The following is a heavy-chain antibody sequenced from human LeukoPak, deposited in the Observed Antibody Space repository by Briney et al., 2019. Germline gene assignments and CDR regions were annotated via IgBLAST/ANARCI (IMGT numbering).Heavy chain of an antibody. CDR3: ANLHYDILTGYIYYFDY. V-gene: IGHV3-23*01. D-gene: IGHD3-9*01. CDR2: ISGSGAST. Sequence: GGSLRLSCAASGFTFSTYGMSWVRQAPGKGLEWVSSISGSGASTYYADSVKGRFTISRDNSKNTLYLQMNSLRAEDTAVYYCANLHYDILTGYIYYFDYWGQGTLVTVSS. CDR1: GFTFSTYG. J-gene: IGHJ4*02.